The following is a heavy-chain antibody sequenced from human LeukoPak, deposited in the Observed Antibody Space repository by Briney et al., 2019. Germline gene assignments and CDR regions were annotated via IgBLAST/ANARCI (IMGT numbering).Heavy chain of an antibody. J-gene: IGHJ4*02. D-gene: IGHD2-21*01. V-gene: IGHV3-48*03. CDR2: ISSSGSTI. Sequence: GGSLRLSCAASGFTFSDYEMNWVRQAPGKGLEWVSYISSSGSTIYYADSVKGRFTISRDNAKNSLYLQMNSLRAEDTAVYYCAIHNPLTLVGTKKSRGRLDYWGQGTLVTVSS. CDR1: GFTFSDYE. CDR3: AIHNPLTLVGTKKSRGRLDY.